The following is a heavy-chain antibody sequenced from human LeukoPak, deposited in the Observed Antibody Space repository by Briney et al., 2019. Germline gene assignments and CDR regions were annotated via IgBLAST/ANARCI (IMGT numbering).Heavy chain of an antibody. J-gene: IGHJ4*02. V-gene: IGHV4-38-2*02. CDR3: ARAGKTTLVDY. CDR2: IYYSGST. CDR1: GYSISSGYY. D-gene: IGHD1-7*01. Sequence: SETLSLTCTVSGYSISSGYYWGWIRQPPGKGLEWIGYIYYSGSTYYNPSLKSRVTISVDTSKNQFSLKLSSVTAADTAVYYCARAGKTTLVDYWGQGTLVTVSS.